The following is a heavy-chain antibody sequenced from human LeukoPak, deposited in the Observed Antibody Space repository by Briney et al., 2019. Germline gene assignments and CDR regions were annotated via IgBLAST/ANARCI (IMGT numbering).Heavy chain of an antibody. CDR3: ARALKGYSSSYNWFDP. CDR2: INHSGST. Sequence: SETLSRTCAVYGGSFSGYYWSWIRQPPWQGLEWIGEINHSGSTNYNPPLKSRVTISVDTSKNQFSLKLSSVTAADTAVYYCARALKGYSSSYNWFDPWGQGTLVTVSS. D-gene: IGHD6-6*01. CDR1: GGSFSGYY. V-gene: IGHV4-34*01. J-gene: IGHJ5*02.